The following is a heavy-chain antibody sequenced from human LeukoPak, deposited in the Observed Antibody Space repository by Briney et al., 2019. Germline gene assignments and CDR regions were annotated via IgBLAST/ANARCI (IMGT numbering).Heavy chain of an antibody. Sequence: KPSETLSLTCTVSGGSISSYYWSWIRQPPGKGLEWIGYIYYSGSTNYNPSLKSRVTISVDTSKNQFSLKLSSVTAADTAVYYCATSVVSTVTPRDAFDIWGQGTMVTVSS. D-gene: IGHD4-17*01. CDR2: IYYSGST. J-gene: IGHJ3*02. CDR3: ATSVVSTVTPRDAFDI. V-gene: IGHV4-59*08. CDR1: GGSISSYY.